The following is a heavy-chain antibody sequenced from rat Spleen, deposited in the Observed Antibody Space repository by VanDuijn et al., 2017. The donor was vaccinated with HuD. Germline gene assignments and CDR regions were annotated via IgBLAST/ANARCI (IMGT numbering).Heavy chain of an antibody. CDR2: FSYDGGST. CDR3: TNLNWYFDF. CDR1: GFTFSDYY. Sequence: EVQLVESGGGLVQPGRSLKLSCAASGFTFSDYYMAWVRQAPPKGLEWVASFSYDGGSTYYRDSVKGRFTISRDNAKSSLYLQMDSLRSEDTATYYCTNLNWYFDFWGPGTMVTVSS. V-gene: IGHV5-20*01. J-gene: IGHJ1*01.